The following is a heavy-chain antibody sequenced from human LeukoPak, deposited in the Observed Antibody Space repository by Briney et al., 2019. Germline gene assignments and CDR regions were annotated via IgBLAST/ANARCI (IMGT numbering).Heavy chain of an antibody. V-gene: IGHV3-7*01. D-gene: IGHD5/OR15-5a*01. CDR1: GFTFSSDY. CDR2: IKPDGSET. J-gene: IGHJ4*02. Sequence: GGSLRLSRAASGFTFSSDYMSWVRQAPGKGLEWVANIKPDGSETAYGDSVKGRFTISRDNAKNSLYLQMNSLRVDDTAVYYCARDPVYGALDYWGQGTLVTVSS. CDR3: ARDPVYGALDY.